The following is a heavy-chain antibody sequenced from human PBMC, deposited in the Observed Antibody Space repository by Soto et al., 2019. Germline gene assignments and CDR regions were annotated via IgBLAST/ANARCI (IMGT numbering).Heavy chain of an antibody. J-gene: IGHJ5*02. CDR2: ISAYNGNT. D-gene: IGHD3-3*01. V-gene: IGHV1-18*01. CDR3: ARDFRLRFLEWPVNWFDP. CDR1: GYTFTSYG. Sequence: QVQLVQSGAEVKKPGASVKVSCKASGYTFTSYGISWVRQAPGQGLEWMGWISAYNGNTNYAQKLQGRVTMTTDTSTSTAYMELRSLRSDDTAVYYCARDFRLRFLEWPVNWFDPWGQGTLVTVSS.